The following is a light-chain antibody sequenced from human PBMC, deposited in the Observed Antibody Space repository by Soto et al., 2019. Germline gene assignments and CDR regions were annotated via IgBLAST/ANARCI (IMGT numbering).Light chain of an antibody. CDR3: QQYNNWPPMYT. Sequence: EIVMTQSPATLSVSPGERATLSCRASQSVSSNLAWYQQKPGQAPRLLIYGASTRATGIPARFSGSGSGTEFTLTTVILQSEDFAVYYCQQYNNWPPMYTFGQGTKLEIK. CDR1: QSVSSN. CDR2: GAS. J-gene: IGKJ2*01. V-gene: IGKV3-15*01.